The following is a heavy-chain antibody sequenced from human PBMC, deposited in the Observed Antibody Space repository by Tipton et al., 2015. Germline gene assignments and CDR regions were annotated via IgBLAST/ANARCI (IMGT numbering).Heavy chain of an antibody. J-gene: IGHJ6*02. CDR1: GGSISSSNW. V-gene: IGHV4-4*02. Sequence: TLSLTCVVSGGSISSSNWWTWVRQPPGKGLQWIGYISYTETSHYNPSLKSRVTISVDSSKNQFSLKLTSVTAADTAVYYCARDLEHGMDVWGQGTTVTVSS. D-gene: IGHD3-3*01. CDR3: ARDLEHGMDV. CDR2: ISYTETS.